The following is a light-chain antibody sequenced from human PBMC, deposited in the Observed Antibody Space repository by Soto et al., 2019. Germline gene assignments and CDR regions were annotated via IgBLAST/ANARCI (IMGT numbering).Light chain of an antibody. CDR3: QQRSNWHPMYT. CDR2: DAS. CDR1: QSVSSY. V-gene: IGKV3-11*01. J-gene: IGKJ2*01. Sequence: EIVLTQSPATLSLSPGERATLSCRASQSVSSYLAWYQQKPGQAPRLLIYDASNRATGIPARFSGSGSGTGFTLTISSLETEDFAVYYCQQRSNWHPMYTFGQGTKLEIK.